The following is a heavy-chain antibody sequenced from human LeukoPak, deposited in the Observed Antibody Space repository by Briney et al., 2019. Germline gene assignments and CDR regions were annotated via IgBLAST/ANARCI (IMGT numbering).Heavy chain of an antibody. J-gene: IGHJ4*02. Sequence: GGSLRLSCEASGFTFSTYPMHWVRQAPDKGLEWVAMISHHGSNEYYADSVKGRFTISRDNSKNTLYLQMNNPRVEDTAIYYCARVHDTTGYYRYFDSWGQGTLVTVSS. V-gene: IGHV3-30*14. CDR2: ISHHGSNE. CDR1: GFTFSTYP. CDR3: ARVHDTTGYYRYFDS. D-gene: IGHD3-9*01.